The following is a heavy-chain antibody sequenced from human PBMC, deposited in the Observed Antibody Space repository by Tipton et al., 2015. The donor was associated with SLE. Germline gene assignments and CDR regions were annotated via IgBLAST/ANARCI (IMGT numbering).Heavy chain of an antibody. J-gene: IGHJ5*02. D-gene: IGHD6-13*01. CDR1: GGSFSGYY. V-gene: IGHV4-34*01. Sequence: TLSLTCAVYGGSFSGYYWSWIRQPPGKGLEWIGEINHSGSTNYNPSLKSRVTISVDTSKNQFSLKLSSVAAADTAVYYCARGSRAAAGRGWFDPWGQGPLVTVSS. CDR3: ARGSRAAAGRGWFDP. CDR2: INHSGST.